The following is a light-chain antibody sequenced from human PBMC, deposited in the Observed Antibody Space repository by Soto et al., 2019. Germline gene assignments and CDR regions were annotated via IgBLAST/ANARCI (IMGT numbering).Light chain of an antibody. V-gene: IGKV1-39*01. CDR1: QIISGY. J-gene: IGKJ2*01. Sequence: DLRMTQSPSSLSASVGDRVTITCRASQIISGYLNWYQQRPGKAPKVLIYATSTLQIGVPARFSGSGSGTDFTLTISSLQPEDFASYYCQQTFSTPYTFGQGTKLDIK. CDR2: ATS. CDR3: QQTFSTPYT.